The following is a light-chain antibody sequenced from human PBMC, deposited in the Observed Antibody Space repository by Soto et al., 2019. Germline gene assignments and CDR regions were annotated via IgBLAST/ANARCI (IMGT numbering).Light chain of an antibody. Sequence: EIVLTQSPDTLSLSPGERATLSCRVSQSVSSSYLAWYQQKPGQAPRLLIYGASSRATGIPDRFSGSGSGTDFTLTISRLEPEDFAVYYCQQYGSSPQTFGQGTKVDIK. CDR3: QQYGSSPQT. J-gene: IGKJ1*01. CDR2: GAS. CDR1: QSVSSSY. V-gene: IGKV3-20*01.